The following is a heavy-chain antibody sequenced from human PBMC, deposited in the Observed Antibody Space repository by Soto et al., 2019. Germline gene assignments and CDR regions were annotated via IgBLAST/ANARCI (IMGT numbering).Heavy chain of an antibody. Sequence: EVQLVESGGGLVQPGGSLRLSCAASGFTFSSYWMSWVRQAPGKGLEWVANIKQDGSEKYYVDSVKGRFTISRDNAKNSLYLQMNSLRAEDTAVYYCARFYCSSTSCYGYFQHWGQSTLVTVSS. V-gene: IGHV3-7*01. CDR1: GFTFSSYW. J-gene: IGHJ1*01. D-gene: IGHD2-2*01. CDR3: ARFYCSSTSCYGYFQH. CDR2: IKQDGSEK.